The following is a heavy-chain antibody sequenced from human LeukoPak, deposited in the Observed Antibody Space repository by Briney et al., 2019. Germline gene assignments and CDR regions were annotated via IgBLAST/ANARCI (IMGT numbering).Heavy chain of an antibody. CDR3: ARDTDSSGWSLGYYYYGMDV. CDR1: GYTFTSYG. J-gene: IGHJ6*02. CDR2: ISAYNGNT. D-gene: IGHD6-19*01. V-gene: IGHV1-18*01. Sequence: GASVKVSCKASGYTFTSYGISWVRQAPGQGLEWMGWISAYNGNTNYAQKLQGRVTMTTDTSTSTAYMELRSLRSDDTAVYYCARDTDSSGWSLGYYYYGMDVWGQGTTVTVSS.